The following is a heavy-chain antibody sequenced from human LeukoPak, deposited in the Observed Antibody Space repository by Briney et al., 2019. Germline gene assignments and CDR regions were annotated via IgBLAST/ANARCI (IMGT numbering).Heavy chain of an antibody. CDR3: ARENRGYSYGYYYYMDV. CDR2: IYYSGST. V-gene: IGHV4-59*12. J-gene: IGHJ6*03. CDR1: GGSISSYY. D-gene: IGHD5-18*01. Sequence: SETLSLTCTVSGGSISSYYWSWIRQPPGKGLEWIAYIYYSGSTNYNPSLKSRVTISVDTSKNQFSLKLSSVTAADTAVYYCARENRGYSYGYYYYMDVWGKGTTVTVSS.